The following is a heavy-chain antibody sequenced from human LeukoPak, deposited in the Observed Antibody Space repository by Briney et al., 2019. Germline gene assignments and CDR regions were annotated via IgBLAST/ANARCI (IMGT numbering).Heavy chain of an antibody. CDR1: VFTYSVYY. V-gene: IGHV3-11*06. CDR2: LSSSRSHT. J-gene: IGHJ4*02. Sequence: GGSLTLSCAASVFTYSVYYMRWIRQAPGKGVEWVSYLSSSRSHTNYADSVRRLYNIYRDSAKNSLYLQVNSLRAEDTAVYYCARDKRLAAVYWGQGTPVTVSS. CDR3: ARDKRLAAVY.